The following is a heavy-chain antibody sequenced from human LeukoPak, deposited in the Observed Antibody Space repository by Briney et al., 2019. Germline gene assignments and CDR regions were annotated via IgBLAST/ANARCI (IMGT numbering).Heavy chain of an antibody. V-gene: IGHV1-18*01. CDR2: ISAYNGNT. D-gene: IGHD3-3*01. J-gene: IGHJ6*02. CDR3: ARDLTYHDFWSGYRSGMDV. Sequence: ASVKVSCKASGYTFTSYGISWVRQAPGQGLEWMGWISAYNGNTNYAQKLQGRVTMTTDTSTSTAYMELRSLRSDDTAVYYCARDLTYHDFWSGYRSGMDVWGQGTTVTVSS. CDR1: GYTFTSYG.